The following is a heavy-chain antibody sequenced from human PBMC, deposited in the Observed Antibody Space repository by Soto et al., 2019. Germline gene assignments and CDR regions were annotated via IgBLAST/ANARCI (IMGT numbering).Heavy chain of an antibody. CDR3: ARDLGGQIVDY. D-gene: IGHD1-26*01. V-gene: IGHV4-59*11. CDR1: RGSINSHY. J-gene: IGHJ4*02. Sequence: SETLSLTCTVSRGSINSHYWSWIRQSPGKGLEYIGYISYSGSTNYNPSLKSRLTISVDTSKNQFSLNLSSVTAADTAVYYCARDLGGQIVDYWGQGTLVTVSS. CDR2: ISYSGST.